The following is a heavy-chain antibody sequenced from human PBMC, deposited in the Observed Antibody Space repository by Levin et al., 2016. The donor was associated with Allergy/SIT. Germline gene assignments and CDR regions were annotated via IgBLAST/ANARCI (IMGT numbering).Heavy chain of an antibody. Sequence: WIRQPPGKGLEWVGYIYYTGSTYYNSSLKSRVTISVDTSKNQFSLKLTSVTAADAAVYFCGAAVVTASEAVDVWGKGTTVTVSS. D-gene: IGHD4-23*01. CDR2: IYYTGST. V-gene: IGHV4-30-4*01. CDR3: GAAVVTASEAVDV. J-gene: IGHJ6*04.